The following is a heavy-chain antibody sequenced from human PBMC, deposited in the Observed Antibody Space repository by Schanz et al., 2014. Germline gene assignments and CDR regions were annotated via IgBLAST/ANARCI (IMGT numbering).Heavy chain of an antibody. D-gene: IGHD1-26*01. CDR1: GFTFSSYA. CDR2: ITDSGGST. CDR3: AKVGPYSGSLGAFDI. V-gene: IGHV3-23*01. J-gene: IGHJ3*02. Sequence: EVQLLESGGGLVQPGGSLRLSCAASGFTFSSYAMSWVRQAPGKGLEWVSAITDSGGSTYYADSEKGLFTISRDNSKNPLYLQMNSLRAEDSAVYYCAKVGPYSGSLGAFDIWGQGTMVTVSS.